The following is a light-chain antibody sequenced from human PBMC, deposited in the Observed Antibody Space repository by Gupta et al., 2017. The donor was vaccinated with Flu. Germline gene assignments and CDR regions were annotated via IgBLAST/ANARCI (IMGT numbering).Light chain of an antibody. J-gene: IGKJ5*01. V-gene: IGKV1-33*01. CDR3: QEYENLIS. CDR2: DVS. Sequence: DIQMTQSPSSLSASVGDRVTITCQASHHISNYLNWYQQKPGKPTKLLIYDVSSLEPGVPSRFRGSGSWTNFMITITGLEPEEIAPYSCQEYENLISFGQGTRLEI. CDR1: HHISNY.